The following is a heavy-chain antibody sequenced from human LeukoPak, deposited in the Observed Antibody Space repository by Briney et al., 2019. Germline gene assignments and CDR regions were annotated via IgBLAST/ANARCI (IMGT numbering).Heavy chain of an antibody. CDR3: ARDYYDSGSYGGISFDY. CDR2: IKQDGSEK. CDR1: GFTLSSYW. D-gene: IGHD3-10*01. V-gene: IGHV3-7*03. J-gene: IGHJ4*02. Sequence: PGGSLRLSCAASGFTLSSYWMSWVRQAPGKGLEWVANIKQDGSEKYYVDSVKGRFTISRDNAKNSLYLQMNSLRAEDTAVYYCARDYYDSGSYGGISFDYWGQGTLVTVSS.